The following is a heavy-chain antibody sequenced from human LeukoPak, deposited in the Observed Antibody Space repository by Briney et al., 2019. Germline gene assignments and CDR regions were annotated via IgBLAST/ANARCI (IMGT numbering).Heavy chain of an antibody. D-gene: IGHD6-19*01. V-gene: IGHV4-59*01. Sequence: SETLSLTCTVSGGSISSYYWSWIRQPPGKGLEWIGYIYYSGSTNYNPSLKSRVTISVDTSKNQFSLKLSSVTAADTAVYYCAKYDSSWNAFDIWGQGTMVTVSS. CDR3: AKYDSSWNAFDI. J-gene: IGHJ3*02. CDR2: IYYSGST. CDR1: GGSISSYY.